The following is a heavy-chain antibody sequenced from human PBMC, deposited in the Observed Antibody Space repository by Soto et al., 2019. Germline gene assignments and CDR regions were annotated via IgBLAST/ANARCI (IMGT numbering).Heavy chain of an antibody. D-gene: IGHD3-10*01. CDR2: INAGNSNT. V-gene: IGHV1-3*01. CDR1: GYTFTNYA. CDR3: ARGPLLWGDV. J-gene: IGHJ6*02. Sequence: QVQLVQSGAEVKKPGASVKVSCKASGYTFTNYAMHWVRQAPGQRLEWMGWINAGNSNTKYSQKFQGRVTITRDTSASTAYMELSSLRYEDTAVYYCARGPLLWGDVWGQGTTVTVSS.